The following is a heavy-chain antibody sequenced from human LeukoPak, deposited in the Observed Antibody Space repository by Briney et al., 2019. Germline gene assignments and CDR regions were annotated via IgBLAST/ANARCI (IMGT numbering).Heavy chain of an antibody. J-gene: IGHJ4*02. CDR3: ARLATYGDYSD. CDR1: GGSFSGYY. V-gene: IGHV4-59*08. CDR2: IYYSGST. D-gene: IGHD4-17*01. Sequence: SETLSLTCAVYGGSFSGYYWSWIRQPPGKGLEWIGYIYYSGSTKYNPSLESRVTISVDTSKNQFSLRLSSVTAADTAVYYCARLATYGDYSDWGQGTLVTVSS.